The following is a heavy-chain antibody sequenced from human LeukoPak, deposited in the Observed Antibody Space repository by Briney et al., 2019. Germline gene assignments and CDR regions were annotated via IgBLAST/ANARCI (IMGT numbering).Heavy chain of an antibody. CDR2: ISDSSSYK. D-gene: IGHD3-9*01. Sequence: GGSLRLSCAASGLTFSSYTLNWVRQAPGKGLEWVSFISDSSSYKNYPCPVSGGFTSTRDNSKHTLHLQMNGLRAEDTAVYYCARFPTQSYYDILTGYYFLPSSYYYYMDVWGKGTTVTISS. CDR3: ARFPTQSYYDILTGYYFLPSSYYYYMDV. V-gene: IGHV3-21*01. CDR1: GLTFSSYT. J-gene: IGHJ6*03.